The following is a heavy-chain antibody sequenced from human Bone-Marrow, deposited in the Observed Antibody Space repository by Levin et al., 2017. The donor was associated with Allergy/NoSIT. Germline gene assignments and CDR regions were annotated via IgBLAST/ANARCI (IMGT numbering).Heavy chain of an antibody. D-gene: IGHD2-15*01. Sequence: GGSLRLSCAASGFTFSSYWMHWVRQPPGKGLVWVSRIYPDGSSTTYADSVQGRFTISRDNAKNTLYLKMNSLRTEDTAVYYCTRDGGGLGYWGQGTLVTVSS. CDR1: GFTFSSYW. V-gene: IGHV3-74*01. J-gene: IGHJ4*02. CDR2: IYPDGSST. CDR3: TRDGGGLGY.